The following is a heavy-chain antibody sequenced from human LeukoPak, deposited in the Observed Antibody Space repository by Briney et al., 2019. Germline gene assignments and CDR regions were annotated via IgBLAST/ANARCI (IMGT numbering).Heavy chain of an antibody. Sequence: ASVKVSCKASGYTFSRYAMHWVRQAPGQRLEWMGWINAGNGNTKYSQKFQGRVTITRDTSASTAYMELSSLRSEDTAVYYCAREKVEGNQIQLWLLFDYWGQGTLVTVSS. V-gene: IGHV1-3*01. CDR2: INAGNGNT. CDR3: AREKVEGNQIQLWLLFDY. J-gene: IGHJ4*02. D-gene: IGHD5-18*01. CDR1: GYTFSRYA.